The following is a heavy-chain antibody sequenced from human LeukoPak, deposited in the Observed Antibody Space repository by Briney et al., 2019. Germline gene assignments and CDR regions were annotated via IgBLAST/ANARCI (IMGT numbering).Heavy chain of an antibody. CDR1: GFTFSSYG. J-gene: IGHJ4*02. V-gene: IGHV3-30*03. CDR3: AREVIAAAGTDYFDY. D-gene: IGHD6-13*01. Sequence: PGGSLRLSCAASGFTFSSYGVHWVRQAPGKGLEWVAVISYDGSNKYYADSVKGRFTISRDNSKNTLYLQMNSLRAEDTAVYYCAREVIAAAGTDYFDYWGQGTLVTVSS. CDR2: ISYDGSNK.